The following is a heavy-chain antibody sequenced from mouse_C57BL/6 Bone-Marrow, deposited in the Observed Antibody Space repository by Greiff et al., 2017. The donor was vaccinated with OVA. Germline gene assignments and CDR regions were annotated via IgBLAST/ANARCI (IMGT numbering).Heavy chain of an antibody. CDR3: TREAGTALFAY. V-gene: IGHV6-6*01. D-gene: IGHD4-1*01. CDR1: GFTFSDTG. J-gene: IGHJ3*01. CDR2: IRNKANKHAT. Sequence: EVQLEESGGGLVQPGGSMKLSCAASGFTFSDTGMNWVRQPPEKGLDWVAEIRNKANKHATYYAESVEGRFTISRDDSKSSVYLQMNSLRAEDTGIYYCTREAGTALFAYWGQGTLVTVSA.